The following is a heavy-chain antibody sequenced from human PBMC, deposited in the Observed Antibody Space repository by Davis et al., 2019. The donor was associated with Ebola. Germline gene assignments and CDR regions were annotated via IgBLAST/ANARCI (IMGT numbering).Heavy chain of an antibody. D-gene: IGHD5-18*01. Sequence: GGSLRLSCTASGFTFGDYAMSWVRQAPGKGLEWVGFIRSKAYGGTTEYAASVKGRFTISRDDSKSIAYLQMNSLKTEDTAVYYCTRVNRGYSYGYYFDYWGQGTLVTVSS. CDR2: IRSKAYGGTT. CDR3: TRVNRGYSYGYYFDY. J-gene: IGHJ4*02. CDR1: GFTFGDYA. V-gene: IGHV3-49*04.